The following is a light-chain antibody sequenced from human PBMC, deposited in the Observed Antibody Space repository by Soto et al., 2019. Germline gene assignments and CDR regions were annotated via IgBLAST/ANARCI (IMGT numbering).Light chain of an antibody. CDR2: GAY. J-gene: IGKJ2*01. Sequence: EIVLTQSPGTLSLSPGERATLSCRASQSVSSSYLAWYQQKPGQAPRLLIYGAYSRATGIPDRFSGSGSGTDFTLPISRLEPEDFAVYYCQQYGSSPIFGQGTKLEIK. CDR1: QSVSSSY. CDR3: QQYGSSPI. V-gene: IGKV3-20*01.